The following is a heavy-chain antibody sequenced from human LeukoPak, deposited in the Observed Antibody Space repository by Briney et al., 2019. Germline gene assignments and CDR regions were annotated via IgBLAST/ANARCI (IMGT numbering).Heavy chain of an antibody. D-gene: IGHD6-13*01. CDR1: RYTFTSYD. J-gene: IGHJ6*03. Sequence: ASVKVSCKASRYTFTSYDINCGPEAPEQRLWWMGWMYTKRGNTGYTQKFRGRVTITRNTSISTAYMELSSLRSEDTAVYYCARDGLIAAAGTGDYYYYCMDVWGKGTTVTVSS. V-gene: IGHV1-8*03. CDR3: ARDGLIAAAGTGDYYYYCMDV. CDR2: MYTKRGNT.